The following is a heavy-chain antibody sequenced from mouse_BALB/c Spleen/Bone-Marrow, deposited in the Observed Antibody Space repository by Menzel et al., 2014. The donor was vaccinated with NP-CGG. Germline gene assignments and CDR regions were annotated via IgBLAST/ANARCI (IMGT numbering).Heavy chain of an antibody. CDR3: RKGGSTHYVEFAY. J-gene: IGHJ3*01. CDR1: GYTFTSYW. V-gene: IGHV1-5*01. CDR2: IYPGNSDT. D-gene: IGHD1-1*01. Sequence: EVKLEESGTGLVRPGASVKISCKASGYTFTSYWMHWVIQRPGQGLQWIVAIYPGNSDTSYNQKFKGKAKMTAVTSTSTHYMELSILTNEDAAVYYSRKGGSTHYVEFAYWGQGTLVTVSA.